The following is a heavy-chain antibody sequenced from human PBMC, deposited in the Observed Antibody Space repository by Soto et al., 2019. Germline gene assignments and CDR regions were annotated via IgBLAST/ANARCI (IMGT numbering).Heavy chain of an antibody. V-gene: IGHV4-34*01. CDR2: INHRGVT. Sequence: SETLSLTCAVYGGSFSGYYWTWFRQSPEKGLEWIGEINHRGVTNYNASLKSRIIISVDTSRNQFSLQLSSVTAADTAVYYCARWYAVLTAEYWG. J-gene: IGHJ4*01. D-gene: IGHD3-9*01. CDR3: ARWYAVLTAEY. CDR1: GGSFSGYY.